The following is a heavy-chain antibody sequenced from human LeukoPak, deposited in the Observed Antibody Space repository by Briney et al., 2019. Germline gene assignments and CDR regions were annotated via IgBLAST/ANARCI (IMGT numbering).Heavy chain of an antibody. J-gene: IGHJ4*02. CDR2: IVVGSGNT. CDR3: AVAYCGGDCYSPTPDY. V-gene: IGHV1-58*01. CDR1: GFTFTSSA. Sequence: SVKVSCKASGFTFTSSAVQWARQARGQRLEWIGWIVVGSGNTNYAQKFQERVTITRDMSTSTAYMELRSLRSDDTAVYYCAVAYCGGDCYSPTPDYWGQGTLVTVSS. D-gene: IGHD2-21*02.